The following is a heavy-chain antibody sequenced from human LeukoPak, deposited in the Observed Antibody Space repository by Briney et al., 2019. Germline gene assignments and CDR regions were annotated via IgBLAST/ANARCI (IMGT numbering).Heavy chain of an antibody. CDR3: ARDGSSSYYYYYMDV. CDR1: GGTFSSYA. Sequence: SVKVSCKASGGTFSSYAISWVRQAPGQGLEWMGGIIPIFGTANYAQKFQGRVTITADESTSTAYMELSSLRSEDTAVYYCARDGSSSYYYYYMDVWGKGTTVTISS. D-gene: IGHD6-13*01. J-gene: IGHJ6*03. CDR2: IIPIFGTA. V-gene: IGHV1-69*13.